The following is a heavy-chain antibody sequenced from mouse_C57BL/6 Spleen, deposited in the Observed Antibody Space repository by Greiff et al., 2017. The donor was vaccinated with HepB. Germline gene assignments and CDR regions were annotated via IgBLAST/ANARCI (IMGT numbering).Heavy chain of an antibody. Sequence: EVKLMESEGGLVQPGSSMKLSCTASGFTFSDYYMAWVRQVPEKGLEWVANINYDGSSTYYLDSLKSRFIISRDNAKNILYLQMSSLKSEDTATYYCARDQLGDWYFDVWGTGTTVTVSS. J-gene: IGHJ1*03. CDR2: INYDGSST. V-gene: IGHV5-16*01. D-gene: IGHD4-1*02. CDR1: GFTFSDYY. CDR3: ARDQLGDWYFDV.